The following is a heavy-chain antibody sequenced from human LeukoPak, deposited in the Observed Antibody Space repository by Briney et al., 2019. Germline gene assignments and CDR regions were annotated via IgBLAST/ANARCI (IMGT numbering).Heavy chain of an antibody. CDR1: GGSISSYY. J-gene: IGHJ3*02. D-gene: IGHD3-9*01. CDR3: AREAPNYDILTGYLPLWGANDAFDI. CDR2: IYYSGST. V-gene: IGHV4-59*01. Sequence: PSETLSLTCTVSGGSISSYYWSWIRQPPGKGLEWIGYIYYSGSTNYNPSLKSRVTISVDTSKNQFSLKLSSVTAADTAVYYCAREAPNYDILTGYLPLWGANDAFDIWGQGTMVTVSS.